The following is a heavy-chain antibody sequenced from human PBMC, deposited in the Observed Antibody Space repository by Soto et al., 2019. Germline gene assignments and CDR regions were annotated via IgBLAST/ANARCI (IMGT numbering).Heavy chain of an antibody. Sequence: PGGSLRLSCAASGFTFSSYAMHWVRQAPGKGLEWVANVKQDGSEKYYMDSVKGRFTISRDNAKNSLYLQMNSLRAEDTAVYYCARDKSYYDSSGSVFDYWGQGTLVTVSS. CDR3: ARDKSYYDSSGSVFDY. V-gene: IGHV3-7*01. CDR1: GFTFSSYA. D-gene: IGHD3-22*01. J-gene: IGHJ4*02. CDR2: VKQDGSEK.